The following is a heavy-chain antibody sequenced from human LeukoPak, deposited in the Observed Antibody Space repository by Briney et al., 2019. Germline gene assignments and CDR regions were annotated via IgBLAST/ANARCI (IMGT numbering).Heavy chain of an antibody. CDR2: ISSSSSYI. CDR1: GFTFSSYS. J-gene: IGHJ6*03. D-gene: IGHD2-21*01. CDR3: AKDFLSEVYSDYMDV. V-gene: IGHV3-21*04. Sequence: GGSLRLSCAASGFTFSSYSMNWVRQAPGKGLEWVSSISSSSSYIYYADSVKGRFTISRDNAKNSLYLQMNSLRAEDTALYYCAKDFLSEVYSDYMDVWGKGTTVTVSS.